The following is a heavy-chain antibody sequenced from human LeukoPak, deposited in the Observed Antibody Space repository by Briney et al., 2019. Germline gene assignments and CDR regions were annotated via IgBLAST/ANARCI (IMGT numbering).Heavy chain of an antibody. J-gene: IGHJ4*02. CDR3: ARGTFYDSSGYYHLFFDY. V-gene: IGHV4-31*03. CDR2: IYYSGST. CDR1: GGSISSGGYY. D-gene: IGHD3-22*01. Sequence: PSETLSLTCTVSGGSISSGGYYWSWIRQHPGKGLEWIGYIYYSGSTYYNPSLKSRVTISVDTSKNQFSLKLSSVTAADTAVYYCARGTFYDSSGYYHLFFDYWGQGTLVTVSS.